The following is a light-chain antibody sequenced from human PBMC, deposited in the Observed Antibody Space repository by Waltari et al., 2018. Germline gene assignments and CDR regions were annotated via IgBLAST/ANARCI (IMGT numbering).Light chain of an antibody. CDR1: SGINVGYYR. V-gene: IGLV5-45*01. J-gene: IGLJ2*01. Sequence: AVLTQPASLSASPGASARLTCALRSGINVGYYRMYCHHQKPVRPPQFLLWYKSDSHNQQGTGVPSRFSASKDSSANAVILLISGLQSDDEADYYCMIWHDSACFFGGGTKLTVL. CDR3: MIWHDSACF. CDR2: YKSDSHN.